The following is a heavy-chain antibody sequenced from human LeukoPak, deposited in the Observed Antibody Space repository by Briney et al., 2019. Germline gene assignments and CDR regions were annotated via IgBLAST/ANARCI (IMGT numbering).Heavy chain of an antibody. CDR3: PKSPFSGIVGMFDS. V-gene: IGHV3-30*18. Sequence: GGSLRLSCAASGFTFSSYGMHWVRQAPGKGLEWVAVISYDGSNKYYADSVKGRFTISRDNSKNTLYLQMNILRAEDTAMYYCPKSPFSGIVGMFDSWGQGAQVTVSP. J-gene: IGHJ4*02. CDR1: GFTFSSYG. D-gene: IGHD1-26*01. CDR2: ISYDGSNK.